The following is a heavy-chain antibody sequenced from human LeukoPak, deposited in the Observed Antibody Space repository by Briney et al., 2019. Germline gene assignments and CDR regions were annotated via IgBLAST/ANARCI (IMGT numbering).Heavy chain of an antibody. CDR2: IYSGGST. J-gene: IGHJ3*02. CDR1: GFTVSSHF. Sequence: GGSLRLSRAASGFTVSSHFLTWVRQAPGKGLEWVSVIYSGGSTYYADSVKGRFTISRDHSKNALYLQINSLRADDTAVYFCARRRAEYGDLYGPFDIWGHGTMVTVSS. CDR3: ARRRAEYGDLYGPFDI. D-gene: IGHD4-17*01. V-gene: IGHV3-53*01.